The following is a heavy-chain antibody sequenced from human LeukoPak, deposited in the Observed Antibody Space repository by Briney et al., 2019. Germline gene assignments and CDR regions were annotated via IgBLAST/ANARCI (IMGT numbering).Heavy chain of an antibody. CDR3: ARDFGDGSGYHDAFDV. J-gene: IGHJ3*01. CDR2: ICYDGSTE. Sequence: PGWSLRLSCAASGFTLSGCGMHWVRQAPGKGLDWVAVICYDGSTEYYADSVKGRFNSSRDTSKNTQYLQMIRLRAEDTAVYYCARDFGDGSGYHDAFDVWGQGTMVTVSS. V-gene: IGHV3-33*01. D-gene: IGHD3-22*01. CDR1: GFTLSGCG.